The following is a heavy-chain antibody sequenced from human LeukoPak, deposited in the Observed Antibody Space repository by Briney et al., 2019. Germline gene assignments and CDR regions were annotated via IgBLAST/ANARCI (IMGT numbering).Heavy chain of an antibody. CDR3: ARGVRRFLEWVSMDV. Sequence: GGSLRLSCVASGFTFSIYSMSWVRQAPGKGLEWVSYVSNSSSTIYYADSVKGRFTISRDNAKNSLYLQMNSLRAEDTAVYYCARGVRRFLEWVSMDVWGKGTTVTVSS. D-gene: IGHD3-3*01. CDR1: GFTFSIYS. CDR2: VSNSSSTI. J-gene: IGHJ6*03. V-gene: IGHV3-48*01.